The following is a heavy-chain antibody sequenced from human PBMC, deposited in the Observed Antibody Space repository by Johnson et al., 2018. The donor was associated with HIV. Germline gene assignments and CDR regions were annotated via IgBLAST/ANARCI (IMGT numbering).Heavy chain of an antibody. Sequence: QVQLVESGGGVVQPERSLRLSCAASEFSFSTYAMRWVRQAPGKGLEGVAVISDDGTNTDYADAVQGRFTISRDNSKNTLYLQMNSLRAEDTAVYYCARHSDPWFVSGYYNGAFDIWGQGTMVTVSS. D-gene: IGHD3-22*01. CDR2: ISDDGTNT. J-gene: IGHJ3*02. CDR1: EFSFSTYA. CDR3: ARHSDPWFVSGYYNGAFDI. V-gene: IGHV3-30-3*01.